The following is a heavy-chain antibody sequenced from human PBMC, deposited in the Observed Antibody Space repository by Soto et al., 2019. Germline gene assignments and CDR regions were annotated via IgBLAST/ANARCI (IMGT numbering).Heavy chain of an antibody. CDR1: GFTFSNHG. CDR2: ISYDGSNK. V-gene: IGHV3-30*18. CDR3: AKSSGWYINWVDP. J-gene: IGHJ5*02. D-gene: IGHD6-19*01. Sequence: QVQLVESGGGVVQPGRSLRLSCVASGFTFSNHGMHWVRQAPGKGLEWVAVISYDGSNKHYADSVKGRFTISRDNSKNTLDLQMNSLRAEDTDVYYCAKSSGWYINWVDPWGQGTLVTVSS.